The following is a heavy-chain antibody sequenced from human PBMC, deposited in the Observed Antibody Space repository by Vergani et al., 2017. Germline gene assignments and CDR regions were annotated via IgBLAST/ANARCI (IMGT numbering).Heavy chain of an antibody. V-gene: IGHV4-39*01. CDR1: GGSITSSSYY. CDR3: ARTDSFILRYFHWAL. CDR2: IYHSGGA. Sequence: QLHLQESGPGLVKPSETLSLTCTVSGGSITSSSYYWGWIRQPPGKGLEWIGNIYHSGGAYYNPSLKGRVTISVDTSKNQVSLEVTSVTAADTAIYFCARTDSFILRYFHWALWGQGTLVTVSS. D-gene: IGHD3-9*01. J-gene: IGHJ4*02.